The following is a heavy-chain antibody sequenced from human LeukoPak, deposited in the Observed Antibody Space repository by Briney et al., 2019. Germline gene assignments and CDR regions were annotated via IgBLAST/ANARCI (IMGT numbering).Heavy chain of an antibody. CDR2: ISGSGGST. J-gene: IGHJ4*02. Sequence: GGSLRLSCAASGFTVSSNYMSWVRQAPGKGLEWVSVISGSGGSTYYADPVKGRFTISRDNSKNTLYLQMNSLRAEDTAVYYCAKFYYDFWSGYPNYFDYWGQGTLVTVSS. V-gene: IGHV3-23*01. CDR1: GFTVSSNY. D-gene: IGHD3-3*01. CDR3: AKFYYDFWSGYPNYFDY.